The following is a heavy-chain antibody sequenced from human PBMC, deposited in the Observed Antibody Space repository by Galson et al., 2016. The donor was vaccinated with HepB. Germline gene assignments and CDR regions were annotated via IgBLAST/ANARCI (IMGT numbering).Heavy chain of an antibody. J-gene: IGHJ6*02. V-gene: IGHV3-21*01. CDR1: GFTFSTYN. Sequence: SLRLSCAASGFTFSTYNMNWVRQTPGKGLEWVSSISGSGSYLYYADSVKGRCTISRDNANNSLYLHLRSLRAEDTAVYYCSRDLRNVERPDLTYYYGMDVWGQGTTVTVSS. D-gene: IGHD1-1*01. CDR3: SRDLRNVERPDLTYYYGMDV. CDR2: ISGSGSYL.